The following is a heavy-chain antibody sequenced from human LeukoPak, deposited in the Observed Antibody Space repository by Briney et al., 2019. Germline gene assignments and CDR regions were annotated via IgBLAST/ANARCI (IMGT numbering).Heavy chain of an antibody. CDR2: IFNDGLT. CDR1: GFTVSGNY. Sequence: PGGSLRLSCAASGFTVSGNYMSWVRQAPGKGLEWISVIFNDGLTYYADSVKGRFTISRDTSKNTLYLQMNSLTADDTAVFYCARVNSGDFDYWGQGTLVTVSS. D-gene: IGHD1-26*01. V-gene: IGHV3-53*01. CDR3: ARVNSGDFDY. J-gene: IGHJ4*02.